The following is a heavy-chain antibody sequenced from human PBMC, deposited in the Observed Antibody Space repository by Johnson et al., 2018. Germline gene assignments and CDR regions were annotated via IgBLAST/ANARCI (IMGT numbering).Heavy chain of an antibody. CDR3: STDQWRSSWYSGYYYYGMDV. Sequence: VQLLESGGGVVQPGRSLRLSCAASGFTFSSYGMHWVRQAPGKGLEWVAVMWCDGSNKDYADSVKGRFTISRDNSKNTLNLQMNSLRAEDTAVYYCSTDQWRSSWYSGYYYYGMDVWGQGTTVTVSS. CDR2: MWCDGSNK. D-gene: IGHD6-13*01. J-gene: IGHJ6*02. CDR1: GFTFSSYG. V-gene: IGHV3-33*01.